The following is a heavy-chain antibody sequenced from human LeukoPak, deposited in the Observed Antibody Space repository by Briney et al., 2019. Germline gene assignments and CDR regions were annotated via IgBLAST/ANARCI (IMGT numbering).Heavy chain of an antibody. CDR1: GFTFSSCG. J-gene: IGHJ4*02. D-gene: IGHD6-13*01. CDR3: AREGRSSWSFDY. V-gene: IGHV3-33*01. CDR2: IWYDGSNK. Sequence: GGSLRLSCAASGFTFSSCGMHWVRQAPGKGLEWVAVIWYDGSNKYYADSVKGRFTISRDNSKNTLYLQMNSLRAEDTAVYYCAREGRSSWSFDYWGQGTLVTVSS.